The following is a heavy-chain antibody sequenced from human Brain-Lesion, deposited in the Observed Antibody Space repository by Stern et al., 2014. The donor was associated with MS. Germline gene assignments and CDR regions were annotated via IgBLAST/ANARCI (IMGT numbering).Heavy chain of an antibody. D-gene: IGHD3-3*01. CDR1: GFTFGDYW. Sequence: EVQLVESGGGLVQPGGSLTISCTAAGFTFGDYWMTWVRQAPGKGLEWVANLNEDGTEKNYGESVKGRFTISRGNGRNSLHLELNSLRVEDTGLYDCARVYNTIYGIVTQRGSGMDVWGQGTTVIVSS. CDR3: ARVYNTIYGIVTQRGSGMDV. CDR2: LNEDGTEK. V-gene: IGHV3-7*01. J-gene: IGHJ6*02.